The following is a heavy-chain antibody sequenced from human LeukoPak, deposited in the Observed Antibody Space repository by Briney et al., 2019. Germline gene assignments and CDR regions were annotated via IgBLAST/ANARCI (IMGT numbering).Heavy chain of an antibody. CDR3: AGDLWSIRAFDI. J-gene: IGHJ3*02. CDR1: GYTFTSYY. V-gene: IGHV1-2*02. Sequence: ASVKVSCKASGYTFTSYYMHWVRQAPGQGLEWMGWINPNSGGTNYAQKFQGRVTMTRDTSISTAYMELSRLRSDDTAVYYCAGDLWSIRAFDIWGQGTMVTVSS. D-gene: IGHD3-16*01. CDR2: INPNSGGT.